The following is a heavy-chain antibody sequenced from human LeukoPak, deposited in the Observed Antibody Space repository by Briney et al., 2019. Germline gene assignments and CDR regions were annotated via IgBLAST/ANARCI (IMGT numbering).Heavy chain of an antibody. V-gene: IGHV4-59*10. CDR3: ARGRSVGYAFDI. D-gene: IGHD1-26*01. Sequence: PSETLSLTCAVYGGSFSGYYWSWIRQPAGKGLEWIGRIYTSGSTNYNPSLKSRVTISVDTSKNQFSLKLSSVTAADTAVYYCARGRSVGYAFDIWGQGTMVTVSS. CDR1: GGSFSGYY. J-gene: IGHJ3*02. CDR2: IYTSGST.